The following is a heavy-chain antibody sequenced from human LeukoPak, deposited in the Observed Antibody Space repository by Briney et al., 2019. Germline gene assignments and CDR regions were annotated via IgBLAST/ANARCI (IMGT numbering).Heavy chain of an antibody. CDR1: GYTFTSYG. V-gene: IGHV1-18*04. Sequence: ASVKVSCKASGYTFTSYGISWVRQAPGQGLEWMGWISAYDGNTNYAQKLQGRVTMTTDTSTSTAYMELRSLRSDDTAVYYCARDSQLMITFGGVIDPGFDYWGQGTLVTVSS. CDR2: ISAYDGNT. CDR3: ARDSQLMITFGGVIDPGFDY. J-gene: IGHJ4*02. D-gene: IGHD3-16*02.